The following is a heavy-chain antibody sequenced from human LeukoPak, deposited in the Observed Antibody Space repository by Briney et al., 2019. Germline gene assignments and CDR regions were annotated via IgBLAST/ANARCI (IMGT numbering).Heavy chain of an antibody. CDR1: GFIFNNYG. J-gene: IGHJ5*02. V-gene: IGHV3-48*02. Sequence: GGSLTLSCAASGFIFNNYGMNWVRQAPGKGLEWTSYISGSSSLIHQADSVKGRFTISRDNAKNLVSLQMSSLIDEDTAVYYCARGTERLDNWVDPWGQGTLVNVSS. CDR2: ISGSSSLI. D-gene: IGHD1-1*01. CDR3: ARGTERLDNWVDP.